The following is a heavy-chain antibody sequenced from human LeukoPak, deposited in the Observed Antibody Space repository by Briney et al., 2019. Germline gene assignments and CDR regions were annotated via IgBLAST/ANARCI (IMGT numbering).Heavy chain of an antibody. D-gene: IGHD6-13*01. J-gene: IGHJ5*02. CDR1: GFTFSAFA. Sequence: TGGSLRLSCAASGFTFSAFAMTWVRQAPGKAPEWIASITGGGNSVFYAESVKGRFTFARDNSRNTLFLHMGSLRAEDTAVYYCAKGAGPGKVDWFDPWGQGTLVTVSS. CDR2: ITGGGNSV. V-gene: IGHV3-23*01. CDR3: AKGAGPGKVDWFDP.